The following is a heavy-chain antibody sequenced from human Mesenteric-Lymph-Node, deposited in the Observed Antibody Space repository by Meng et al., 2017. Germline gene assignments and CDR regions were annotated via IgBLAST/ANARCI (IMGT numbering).Heavy chain of an antibody. Sequence: QVWRPSLVLPPSSPSRTCPFLVYSISGSNGWGWIRRPPGKGLDWIGYIYYSGSTAYNPSLKSRVTMSVDTSKNQFSLKLSSVTAADTAVYYCARFDDYGDYGPIWGQGTLVTVSS. D-gene: IGHD4-17*01. J-gene: IGHJ4*02. CDR3: ARFDDYGDYGPI. CDR2: IYYSGST. V-gene: IGHV4-28*01. CDR1: VYSISGSNG.